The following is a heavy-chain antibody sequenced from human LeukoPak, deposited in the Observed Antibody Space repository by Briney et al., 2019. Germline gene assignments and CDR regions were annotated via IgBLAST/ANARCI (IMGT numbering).Heavy chain of an antibody. D-gene: IGHD6-19*01. V-gene: IGHV1-24*01. CDR1: GYTLTELS. J-gene: IGHJ3*02. CDR3: AVCIAVAPTKNAFDI. Sequence: ASVKVSCKVSGYTLTELSMHWVRQAPGKGLEWMGGFDPEDGETIYAQKFQGRVTMTEDTSTDTAYMELSSLRSEDTAVYYCAVCIAVAPTKNAFDIWGQGTMVTVSS. CDR2: FDPEDGET.